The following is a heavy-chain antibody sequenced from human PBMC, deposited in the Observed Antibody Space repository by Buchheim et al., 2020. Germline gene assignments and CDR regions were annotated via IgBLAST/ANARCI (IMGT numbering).Heavy chain of an antibody. V-gene: IGHV3-23*01. CDR3: AKDRGSDGTRAFDI. Sequence: EVQLLESGGGLVQPGGSLRLSCAASGFTFTNYAMSWVRQAPGKGLEWVSATSGGGGTKHYADFVKGRFTISRDNSKNTLYLQLNRLRVEDTAVYYCAKDRGSDGTRAFDIWGQGT. J-gene: IGHJ3*02. CDR1: GFTFTNYA. CDR2: TSGGGGTK. D-gene: IGHD6-13*01.